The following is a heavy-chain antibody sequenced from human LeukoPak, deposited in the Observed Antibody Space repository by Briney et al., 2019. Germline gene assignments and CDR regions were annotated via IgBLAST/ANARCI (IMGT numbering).Heavy chain of an antibody. CDR1: GYTFTSYH. V-gene: IGHV1-18*01. J-gene: IGHJ4*02. CDR3: ARYKHHNFFDY. Sequence: GASVKVSCKTSGYTFTSYHFTWVRQAPGQGPEWLGWISTYSADAIYALAFRDRLTLTTDTRTRTAFMELTGLTSADTAVYYCARYKHHNFFDYWGQGTLVTVSS. D-gene: IGHD1-1*01. CDR2: ISTYSADA.